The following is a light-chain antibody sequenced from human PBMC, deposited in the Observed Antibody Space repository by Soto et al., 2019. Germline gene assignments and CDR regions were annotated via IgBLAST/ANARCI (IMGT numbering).Light chain of an antibody. CDR3: QQYGTSPFT. J-gene: IGKJ3*01. Sequence: EIVLTQSPATLSLSPGERATLSCGASQSTSSSYLAWYQQKPGLAPRLLIYNASSRATGIPDRFSGSGSGTNFTLSISRLEPEDFAVYYCQQYGTSPFTFGPGTKVDIK. CDR2: NAS. CDR1: QSTSSSY. V-gene: IGKV3D-20*01.